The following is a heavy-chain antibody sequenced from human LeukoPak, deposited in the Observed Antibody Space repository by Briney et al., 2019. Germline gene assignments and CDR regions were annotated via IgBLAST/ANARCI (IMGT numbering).Heavy chain of an antibody. Sequence: SQTLSLTCAISGDTVSSKRAAWNWIRQFPWRGLEWRGRTFYRANWNNDYAVSVKGRITITPDTSKNQFSLQLNSVTPEDTAVYYCAHLRTGTSDVFDTWGQGTMVTVSS. CDR2: TFYRANWNN. J-gene: IGHJ3*02. CDR3: AHLRTGTSDVFDT. CDR1: GDTVSSKRAA. V-gene: IGHV6-1*01. D-gene: IGHD2-8*02.